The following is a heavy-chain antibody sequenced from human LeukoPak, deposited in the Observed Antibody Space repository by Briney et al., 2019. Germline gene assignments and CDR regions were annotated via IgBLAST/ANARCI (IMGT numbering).Heavy chain of an antibody. CDR1: GFTFSCYW. Sequence: GGSLRLSCAASGFTFSCYWMSWVRQAPGKGLEWVANIKQDGSEKYYVDSVKGRFTISRYNAKNSLYLQMNSLRAEDTAVYYCARVSSSSWPDAFDIWGQGTMVTVSS. D-gene: IGHD6-13*01. J-gene: IGHJ3*02. CDR2: IKQDGSEK. CDR3: ARVSSSSWPDAFDI. V-gene: IGHV3-7*01.